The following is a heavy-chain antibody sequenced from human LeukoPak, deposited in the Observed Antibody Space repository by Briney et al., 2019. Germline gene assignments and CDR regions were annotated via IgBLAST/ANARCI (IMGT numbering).Heavy chain of an antibody. CDR1: GFTFSSYA. D-gene: IGHD3-3*01. CDR3: AKDGVGTTGY. CDR2: ISGSGGST. V-gene: IGHV3-23*01. J-gene: IGHJ4*02. Sequence: PGGSLRLSCAGSGFTFSSYAMSWVRQAPGKGLEWVSGISGSGGSTYYADSVKGRFTISRDNSKNTLYLQMNSLRAEDTAVYYCAKDGVGTTGYWGQGTLVTVSS.